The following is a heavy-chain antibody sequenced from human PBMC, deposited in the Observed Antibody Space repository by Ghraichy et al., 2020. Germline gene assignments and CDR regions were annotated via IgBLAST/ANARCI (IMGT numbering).Heavy chain of an antibody. D-gene: IGHD6-13*01. CDR1: GGSISSSSYY. Sequence: SETLSLTCTVSGGSISSSSYYWGWIRQPPGKGLEWIGSIYYSGSTYYNPSLKSRVTISVDTSKNQFSLKLSSVTAADTAVYYCARGFRYSSSWYQNQAHLRYYYGMDVWGQGTTVTVSS. J-gene: IGHJ6*02. CDR2: IYYSGST. CDR3: ARGFRYSSSWYQNQAHLRYYYGMDV. V-gene: IGHV4-39*07.